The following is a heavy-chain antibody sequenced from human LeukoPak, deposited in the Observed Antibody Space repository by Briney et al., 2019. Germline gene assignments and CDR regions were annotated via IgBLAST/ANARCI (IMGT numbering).Heavy chain of an antibody. CDR2: ISSSSSYI. J-gene: IGHJ6*04. CDR1: GFIFSSYS. Sequence: PGGSLRLSCAASGFIFSSYSMNWVRRAPGKGLEWVTSISSSSSYIYYADSMKGRFTISRDNAKNSLYLQMNSLRAEDTAVYYCARTNWNDGGIHIDYYYGMDVWGKGTTVTVSS. V-gene: IGHV3-21*01. CDR3: ARTNWNDGGIHIDYYYGMDV. D-gene: IGHD1-1*01.